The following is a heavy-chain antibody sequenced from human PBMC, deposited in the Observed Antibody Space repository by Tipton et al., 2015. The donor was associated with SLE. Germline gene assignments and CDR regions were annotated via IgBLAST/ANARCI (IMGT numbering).Heavy chain of an antibody. CDR1: GFTFSSYG. CDR2: ISYDGSNK. V-gene: IGHV3-30*18. D-gene: IGHD3-16*01. Sequence: SLRLSCAASGFTFSSYGMHWVRQAPGKGLEWVAVISYDGSNKYYADSVKGRFTISRDNSKNTLYLQMNSLRAEDTAVYYCAKDLGGIVAKGPFDYWGQGTLVTVSS. CDR3: AKDLGGIVAKGPFDY. J-gene: IGHJ4*02.